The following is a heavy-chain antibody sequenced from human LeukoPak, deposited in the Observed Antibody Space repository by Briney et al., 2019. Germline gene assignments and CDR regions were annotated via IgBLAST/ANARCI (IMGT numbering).Heavy chain of an antibody. CDR2: ISYDGSNK. J-gene: IGHJ4*02. D-gene: IGHD6-13*01. CDR1: GFTFSGYP. V-gene: IGHV3-30-3*02. CDR3: AKVQGYSSSWYDY. Sequence: GKSLRLSCAASGFTFSGYPIHWVRQAPGKGLEWVAVISYDGSNKYYADSVKGRFTISRDNSKNTLYLQMNSLRAEDTAVYYCAKVQGYSSSWYDYWGQGTLVTVSS.